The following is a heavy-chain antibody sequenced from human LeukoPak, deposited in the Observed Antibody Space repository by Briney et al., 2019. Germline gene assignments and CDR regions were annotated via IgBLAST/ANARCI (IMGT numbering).Heavy chain of an antibody. J-gene: IGHJ4*02. CDR3: AREDTAMVGVFDY. Sequence: ASEKVSCKASGYTFTAYYMHWVRQAPGQGLEWMGWINPDTGGTNYAQKFQGRVTMTRDTSISTAYMDLSRLRSDDTAVYYCAREDTAMVGVFDYWGQGPLVTVSS. D-gene: IGHD5-18*01. CDR2: INPDTGGT. V-gene: IGHV1-2*02. CDR1: GYTFTAYY.